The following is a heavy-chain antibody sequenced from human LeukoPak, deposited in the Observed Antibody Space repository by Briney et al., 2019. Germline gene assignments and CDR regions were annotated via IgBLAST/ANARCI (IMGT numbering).Heavy chain of an antibody. Sequence: SQTLSFTCTVSGGSISSASYSWIWIRQPAGKGLEWVGRIYTSGSTIYNPSLKGRVTISMDTSNNQFSLKLSSVTAADTAVYYCASLNEGSLDPWGQGTLVTVSS. D-gene: IGHD1-1*01. CDR1: GGSISSASYS. CDR3: ASLNEGSLDP. V-gene: IGHV4-61*02. J-gene: IGHJ5*02. CDR2: IYTSGST.